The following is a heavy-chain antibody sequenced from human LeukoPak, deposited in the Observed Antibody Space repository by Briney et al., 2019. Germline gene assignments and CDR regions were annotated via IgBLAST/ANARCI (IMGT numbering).Heavy chain of an antibody. Sequence: SETLSLTCTVSGGSISSYYWSWIRQPPGKGLEWIGYIYYSGSTNYNPSLKSRVTIFVDTSKNQFSLKLTSVTAADTAVYYCARADGYYYGMDVWGQGATVTVSS. J-gene: IGHJ6*02. CDR3: ARADGYYYGMDV. CDR1: GGSISSYY. CDR2: IYYSGST. V-gene: IGHV4-59*01. D-gene: IGHD5-24*01.